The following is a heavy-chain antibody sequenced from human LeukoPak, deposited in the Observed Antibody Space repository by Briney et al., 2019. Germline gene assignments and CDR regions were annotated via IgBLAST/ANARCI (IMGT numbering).Heavy chain of an antibody. J-gene: IGHJ4*02. CDR2: ISSSGSTR. CDR3: ARERTPKHYYGSGSYDRYFDH. Sequence: GGSLILSCVAAEFTISDYYMSWIRQAPGKVVEWISFISSSGSTRYYADSVKGRFTISRDTTKNSLHLQMNSLRAEDTAVYYCARERTPKHYYGSGSYDRYFDHWGQGTLVTVSS. V-gene: IGHV3-11*04. D-gene: IGHD3-10*01. CDR1: EFTISDYY.